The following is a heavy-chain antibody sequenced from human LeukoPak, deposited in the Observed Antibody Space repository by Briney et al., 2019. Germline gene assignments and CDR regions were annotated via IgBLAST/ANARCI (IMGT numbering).Heavy chain of an antibody. CDR3: ARDNLRFCSGGSCPGGAFDI. D-gene: IGHD2-15*01. J-gene: IGHJ3*02. CDR1: GGSLSSGDYC. V-gene: IGHV4-30-4*01. Sequence: SGTLSLTCTVSGGSLSSGDYCWGWIRQPPGKGLEWIGYIYYSGSTYYNVSLKSLITTSVDTSKNQFSLQLSSVTAADTAVYYCARDNLRFCSGGSCPGGAFDIWGQGTMVIVSS. CDR2: IYYSGST.